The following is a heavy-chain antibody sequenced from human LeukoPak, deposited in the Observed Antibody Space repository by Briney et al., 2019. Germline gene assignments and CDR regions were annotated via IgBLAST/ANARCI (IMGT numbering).Heavy chain of an antibody. CDR2: INAYNGNT. Sequence: ASVKVSCKASGYTFTSYGISWVRQAPGQGLGWMGWINAYNGNTNYAQKLQGRVTMTTDTSTSTAYMELRSLRSHDTAVYYCARDHLRAVLTGYYPLEYWGQGTLVTVSS. J-gene: IGHJ4*02. CDR3: ARDHLRAVLTGYYPLEY. V-gene: IGHV1-18*01. CDR1: GYTFTSYG. D-gene: IGHD3-9*01.